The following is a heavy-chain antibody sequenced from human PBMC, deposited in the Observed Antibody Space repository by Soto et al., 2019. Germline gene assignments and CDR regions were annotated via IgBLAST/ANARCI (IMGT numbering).Heavy chain of an antibody. J-gene: IGHJ6*02. CDR2: IIPILGTA. CDR1: GGTFSSYA. Sequence: QVQLVQSGAEVKKPGSSVKVSCKASGGTFSSYAISWVRQAPGQGLEWMGGIIPILGTANYAQKIQGRVTITADESTSTAYMELSSLRAEDTAVYYCARHVPAACYDYGMAVWGQGTTVTVAS. CDR3: ARHVPAACYDYGMAV. D-gene: IGHD2-2*01. V-gene: IGHV1-69*12.